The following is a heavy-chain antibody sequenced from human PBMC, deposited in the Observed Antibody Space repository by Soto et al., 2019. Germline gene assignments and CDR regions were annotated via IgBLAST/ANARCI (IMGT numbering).Heavy chain of an antibody. CDR3: AREAGTTGNYYCGMDV. CDR1: GYTFIGHY. V-gene: IGHV1-2*02. Sequence: QVQLVQSGAEVKKPGASVKVSCKASGYTFIGHYLHWVRQAPGQGLEWLGWNNPSSGATNFAQKCQGRVTMTRDTSISTADLELSRLRSDDTAVYYCAREAGTTGNYYCGMDVCGQGTTVTVSS. D-gene: IGHD1-7*01. J-gene: IGHJ6*02. CDR2: NNPSSGAT.